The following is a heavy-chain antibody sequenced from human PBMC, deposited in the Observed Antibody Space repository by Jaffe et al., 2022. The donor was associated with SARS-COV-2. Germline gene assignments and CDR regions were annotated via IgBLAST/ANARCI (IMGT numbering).Heavy chain of an antibody. Sequence: QVQLQESGPGLVKPSETLSLICSVSGGPVRSSTYYWSWIRQPPGKGLEWIGYIHYSGSTSYSPSLRSRVTMSVDTSKNHFSLKLTSVTAADTAVYYCARDRGYGYGADYWGQGTLVTVSS. J-gene: IGHJ4*02. D-gene: IGHD5-18*01. CDR3: ARDRGYGYGADY. CDR1: GGPVRSSTYY. V-gene: IGHV4-61*03. CDR2: IHYSGST.